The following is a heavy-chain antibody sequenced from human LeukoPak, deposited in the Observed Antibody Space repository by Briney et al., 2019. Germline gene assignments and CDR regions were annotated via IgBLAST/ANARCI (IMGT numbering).Heavy chain of an antibody. CDR2: IYYSGST. V-gene: IGHV4-30-4*08. D-gene: IGHD1-26*01. Sequence: TSETLSLTCTVSGGSISSGDYYWSWIRQPPGKGLEWIGYIYYSGSTYYNPSLKSRVTISVDTSKNQFSLKLSSVTAADTAVYYCARDRRWELLQGAAFDIWGQGTMVTVSS. J-gene: IGHJ3*02. CDR3: ARDRRWELLQGAAFDI. CDR1: GGSISSGDYY.